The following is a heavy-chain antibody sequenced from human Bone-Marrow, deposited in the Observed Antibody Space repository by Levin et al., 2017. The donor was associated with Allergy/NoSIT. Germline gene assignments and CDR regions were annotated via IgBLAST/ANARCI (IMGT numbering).Heavy chain of an antibody. CDR2: IYSGGST. D-gene: IGHD5-18*01. CDR1: GFTVSSHY. Sequence: HPGESLKISCAASGFTVSSHYMSWVRQAPGKGLEWVSVIYSGGSTYYADSVKGRFTISRDNSKNTLYLQMNSLRAEDTAVYYCARDMHSYGSPFDYWGQGTLVTVSS. J-gene: IGHJ4*02. V-gene: IGHV3-53*01. CDR3: ARDMHSYGSPFDY.